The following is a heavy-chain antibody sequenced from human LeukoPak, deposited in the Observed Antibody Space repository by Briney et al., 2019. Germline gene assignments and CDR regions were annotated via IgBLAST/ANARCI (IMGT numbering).Heavy chain of an antibody. Sequence: QPGGSLRLSCAASGFTFSSYWMHWVRQAPGKGLVWVSRINSDGSSTSYADSVKGRFTISRDNAKNSLYLQMNSLRAEDMALYYCAKDIGYVDTAILDYWGQGTLVTVSS. J-gene: IGHJ4*02. D-gene: IGHD5-18*01. CDR3: AKDIGYVDTAILDY. CDR2: INSDGSST. CDR1: GFTFSSYW. V-gene: IGHV3-74*01.